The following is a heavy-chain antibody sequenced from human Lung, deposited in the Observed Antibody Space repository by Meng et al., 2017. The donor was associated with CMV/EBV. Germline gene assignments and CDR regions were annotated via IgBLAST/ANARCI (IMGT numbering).Heavy chain of an antibody. J-gene: IGHJ6*02. V-gene: IGHV3-66*02. CDR3: VKEMYWDQSYHGMDV. CDR2: MYSGGST. D-gene: IGHD2-8*02. CDR1: GFTVNNNF. Sequence: GGSLRLXCAASGFTVNNNFLTWVRQGPGKGLEWVSAMYSGGSTYYTDSVKGRFTLSRDNSKNTLYLQMNRLRAEDTGVYYCVKEMYWDQSYHGMDVWGQGXTVTVSS.